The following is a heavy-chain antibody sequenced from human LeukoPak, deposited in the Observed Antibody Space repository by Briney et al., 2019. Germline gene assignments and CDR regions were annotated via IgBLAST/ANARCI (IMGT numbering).Heavy chain of an antibody. CDR1: GGSISSYY. Sequence: ASETLSLTCTVSGGSISSYYWSWIRQPAGKGLEWIGRIYTSGSTNYNPSLKSRVTISVDTSKNQFSLKLSSVTAADTAVYYCARGYRKYGSGSYGFFYWGQGTLVTVSS. CDR3: ARGYRKYGSGSYGFFY. J-gene: IGHJ4*02. V-gene: IGHV4-4*07. CDR2: IYTSGST. D-gene: IGHD3-10*01.